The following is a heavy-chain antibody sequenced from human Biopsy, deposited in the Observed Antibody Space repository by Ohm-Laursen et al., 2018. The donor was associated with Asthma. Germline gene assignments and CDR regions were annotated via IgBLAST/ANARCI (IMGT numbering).Heavy chain of an antibody. J-gene: IGHJ4*02. CDR1: GFAVSRDY. CDR3: ARGDSSNWSHYYFDY. CDR2: IYSGGTS. Sequence: SLRFSCAASGFAVSRDYMFWVRQAPGKGLEWVSVIYSGGTSHTADSVRGRFTISRDYSKNTLYLQMHSLRAEDTAVYYCARGDSSNWSHYYFDYWGQGTLVTVSS. V-gene: IGHV3-53*01. D-gene: IGHD3-22*01.